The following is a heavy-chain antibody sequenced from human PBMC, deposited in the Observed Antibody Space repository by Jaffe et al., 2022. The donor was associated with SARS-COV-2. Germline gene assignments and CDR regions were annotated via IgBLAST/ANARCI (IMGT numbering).Heavy chain of an antibody. J-gene: IGHJ5*01. V-gene: IGHV3-30*03. CDR1: GFTFSSYG. CDR2: MSYDGNDE. Sequence: QVQLVESGGGVVQPGGSLRLSCAASGFTFSSYGMHWVRQAPGEGLEWVALMSYDGNDEYYADSVRGRFTISRDNSKNTLYLQMNSLRAEDTAVYFCAGDQREDYYWFDPWGQGTLVIVSS. D-gene: IGHD4-17*01. CDR3: AGDQREDYYWFDP.